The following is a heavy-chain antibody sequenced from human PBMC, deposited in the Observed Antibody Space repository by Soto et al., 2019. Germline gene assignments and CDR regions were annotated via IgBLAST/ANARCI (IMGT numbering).Heavy chain of an antibody. CDR2: INAGNGNT. Sequence: QVQLVQSGAEVKKPGASVKVSCKASGYTFTSYAMHWVRQAPGQRLEWMGWINAGNGNTKYSQKFQGRVTITRDTYASTDYMELSSLRSEDTAVYYCASNWNYDYYYGMDVWGQGTTVTVSS. V-gene: IGHV1-3*01. J-gene: IGHJ6*02. CDR1: GYTFTSYA. D-gene: IGHD1-20*01. CDR3: ASNWNYDYYYGMDV.